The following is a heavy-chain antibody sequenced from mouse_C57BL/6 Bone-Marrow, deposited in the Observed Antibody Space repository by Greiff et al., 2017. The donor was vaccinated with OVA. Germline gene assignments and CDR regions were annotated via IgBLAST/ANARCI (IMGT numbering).Heavy chain of an antibody. V-gene: IGHV1-64*01. CDR2: IHPNSGST. Sequence: VQLQQPGAELVKPGASVKLSCKASGYTFTSYWMHWVKQRPGQGLEWIGMIHPNSGSTNYNEKFKSKATLTVDKSSSTAYMQLSSLTSEDSAVYYCARRRNYDYDEGWAMDYWGQGTSVTVSS. CDR1: GYTFTSYW. D-gene: IGHD2-4*01. CDR3: ARRRNYDYDEGWAMDY. J-gene: IGHJ4*01.